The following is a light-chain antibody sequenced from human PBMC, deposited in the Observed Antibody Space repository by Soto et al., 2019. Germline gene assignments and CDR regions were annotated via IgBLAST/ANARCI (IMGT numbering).Light chain of an antibody. Sequence: DIHMTHSPSTLSSSLVDRVTSTCRASQSIIRGLAWYQQKPGKAPNLLIYDASNLNTGVPSRFSGSGSGTEFTLTISSLQPDDFATYYCQQYNSFSGTFGQGTKVDI. CDR2: DAS. CDR1: QSIIRG. CDR3: QQYNSFSGT. J-gene: IGKJ1*01. V-gene: IGKV1-5*01.